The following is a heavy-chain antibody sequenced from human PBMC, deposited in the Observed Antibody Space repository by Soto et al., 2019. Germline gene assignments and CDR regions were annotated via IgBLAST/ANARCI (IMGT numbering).Heavy chain of an antibody. J-gene: IGHJ4*02. CDR1: GFTFSTYG. V-gene: IGHV3-30*18. Sequence: QVKLVESGGGVVQPGRSLRLSCAASGFTFSTYGMHWVRQAPGKGLEWVAVMSYDGNNKYYADSVKGRFTISRDNSKNMLFLQMNSLRAADTAVYYCAKDHLPSTVTTPGYWGQGTLVTVSS. D-gene: IGHD4-17*01. CDR3: AKDHLPSTVTTPGY. CDR2: MSYDGNNK.